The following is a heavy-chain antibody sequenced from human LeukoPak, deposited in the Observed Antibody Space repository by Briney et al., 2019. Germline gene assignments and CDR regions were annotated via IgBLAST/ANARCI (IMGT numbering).Heavy chain of an antibody. J-gene: IGHJ3*02. CDR2: IIPIFGTA. CDR1: GGTFSSYA. V-gene: IGHV1-69*05. D-gene: IGHD3-10*01. Sequence: SVKVSCKASGGTFSSYAISWVRQAPGQGLEWMGGIIPIFGTANYAQKFQGRVTITTDESTSTAYMELSSLRSEDTALYYCARASELLDAFDIWGQGTMVTVSS. CDR3: ARASELLDAFDI.